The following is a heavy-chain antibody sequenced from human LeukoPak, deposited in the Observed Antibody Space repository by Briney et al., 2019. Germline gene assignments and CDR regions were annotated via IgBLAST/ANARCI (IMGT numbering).Heavy chain of an antibody. CDR3: ARGGYYDFWSGYYRGSGQNWFDP. Sequence: SVKVSCKASGGTFSSYAISWVRQAPGQGLERMGGIIPIFGTANYAQKFQGRVTITADESTSTAYMELSSLRSEDTAVYYCARGGYYDFWSGYYRGSGQNWFDPWGQGTLVTVSS. CDR2: IIPIFGTA. CDR1: GGTFSSYA. D-gene: IGHD3-3*01. J-gene: IGHJ5*02. V-gene: IGHV1-69*13.